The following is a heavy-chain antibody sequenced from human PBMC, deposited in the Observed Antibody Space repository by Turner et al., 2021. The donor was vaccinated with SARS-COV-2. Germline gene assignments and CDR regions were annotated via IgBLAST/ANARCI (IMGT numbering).Heavy chain of an antibody. D-gene: IGHD3-22*01. CDR2: ISYDGSDQ. Sequence: QVQLVESGGGVVQPGRSLRLSCAASGFTFSSYGMHWVRQAPGKGLEWVAVISYDGSDQYYAGSAEGRFTISRDNGNKTLFLQINSLRPEDTAMYYCAKDHYYDSTGSIGNWGQGTLVTVSS. V-gene: IGHV3-30*18. J-gene: IGHJ4*02. CDR1: GFTFSSYG. CDR3: AKDHYYDSTGSIGN.